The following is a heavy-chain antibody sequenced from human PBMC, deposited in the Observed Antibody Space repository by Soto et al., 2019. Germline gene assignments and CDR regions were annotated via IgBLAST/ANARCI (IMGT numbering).Heavy chain of an antibody. CDR2: VTSRGDTT. Sequence: EVQLLQSGGGLVQPGGSLRLSCAASGFIFSNYAMNWVRQAPGKGLEWVSIVTSRGDTTYYADSVKGRFTISRDNSKNTVYLQVNRLTAEDTAVDYCGKGRPGGGLGHWGQGTLV. V-gene: IGHV3-23*01. D-gene: IGHD6-6*01. CDR3: GKGRPGGGLGH. J-gene: IGHJ4*02. CDR1: GFIFSNYA.